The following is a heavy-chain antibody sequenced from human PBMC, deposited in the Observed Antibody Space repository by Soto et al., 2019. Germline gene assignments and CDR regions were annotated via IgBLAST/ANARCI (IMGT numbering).Heavy chain of an antibody. V-gene: IGHV3-48*02. Sequence: GGSLRLSCAASGFTFSSYSMNWVRQAPGKGLEWVSYISSSRSTIYYAGSVKGRFTISRDNAKSSLYLQMNSLRDEDTAVYYCARDYGSTYGLIYWGQGALVTVSS. D-gene: IGHD5-18*01. CDR2: ISSSRSTI. J-gene: IGHJ4*02. CDR1: GFTFSSYS. CDR3: ARDYGSTYGLIY.